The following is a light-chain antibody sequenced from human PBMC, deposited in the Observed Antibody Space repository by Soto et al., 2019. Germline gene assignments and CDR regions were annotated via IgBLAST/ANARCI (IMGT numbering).Light chain of an antibody. V-gene: IGKV3-15*01. Sequence: DILRKRSEPTLSGCQRERATLSCRSSQSVNSNLAWYQQKPGQAPRLLIYGASARATGIPARFSGSGSGTEFTLTIGSLESEDFALYYCQQYNNWPLLTFGQGTRLEIK. CDR2: GAS. J-gene: IGKJ5*01. CDR1: QSVNSN. CDR3: QQYNNWPLLT.